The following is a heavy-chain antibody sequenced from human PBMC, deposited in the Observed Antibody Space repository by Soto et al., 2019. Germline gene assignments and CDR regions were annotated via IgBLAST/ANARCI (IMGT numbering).Heavy chain of an antibody. V-gene: IGHV3-7*01. D-gene: IGHD5-12*01. CDR2: IKQDGSEI. Sequence: EVQLVESGGDLVHPGGSLRLSCAASGFAFSGYWMSWVRQAPGKGLEGVANIKQDGSEIYYVDSVKGLFTISRDNAKSSLYLQINFLRVEDTALYYCARATSVDAYWGQGTLVTVTS. CDR3: ARATSVDAY. J-gene: IGHJ4*02. CDR1: GFAFSGYW.